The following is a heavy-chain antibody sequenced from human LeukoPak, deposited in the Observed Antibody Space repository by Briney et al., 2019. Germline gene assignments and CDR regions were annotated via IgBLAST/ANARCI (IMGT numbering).Heavy chain of an antibody. CDR1: GFTFSSYS. D-gene: IGHD4-17*01. Sequence: GGSLRLSCAASGFTFSSYSMNWVRQAPGKGLEWVSYISSSSSTIYYADSVKGRFTISRDNSKNTLYLQMNSLRAEDTAVYYCAKDLSTVTSQRSYGMDVWGQGTTVTVSS. CDR3: AKDLSTVTSQRSYGMDV. V-gene: IGHV3-48*01. J-gene: IGHJ6*02. CDR2: ISSSSSTI.